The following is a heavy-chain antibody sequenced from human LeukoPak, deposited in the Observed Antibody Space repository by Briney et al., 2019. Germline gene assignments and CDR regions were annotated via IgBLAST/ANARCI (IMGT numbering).Heavy chain of an antibody. CDR2: TYYRSKWYN. D-gene: IGHD5-12*01. CDR3: ARDGLYSGYDKILGPLDY. V-gene: IGHV6-1*01. CDR1: GDSVSSNSAA. Sequence: SQTLSLTCAISGDSVSSNSAAWNWIRQSPSRGLEWLGRTYYRSKWYNDYAVSVKSRITINPDTSKNQFSLQLNSVTPEDTAVYYCARDGLYSGYDKILGPLDYWGQGTLVTVSS. J-gene: IGHJ4*02.